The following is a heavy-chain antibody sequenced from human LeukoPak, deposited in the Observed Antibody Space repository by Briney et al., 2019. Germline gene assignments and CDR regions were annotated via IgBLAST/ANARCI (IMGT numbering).Heavy chain of an antibody. V-gene: IGHV3-9*01. Sequence: GGSLRLSCAASGFTFDDYAMHWVRQAPGKGLEWVSGISWNSGSIGYADSVKGRFTISRDNAKNSLFLQMNSLRAEDTAVYYCVRDNLKYSTYWGQGTLVTVSS. CDR1: GFTFDDYA. D-gene: IGHD2/OR15-2a*01. J-gene: IGHJ4*02. CDR2: ISWNSGSI. CDR3: VRDNLKYSTY.